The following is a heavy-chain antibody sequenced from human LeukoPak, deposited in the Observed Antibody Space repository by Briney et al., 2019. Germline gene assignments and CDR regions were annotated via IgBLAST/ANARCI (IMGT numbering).Heavy chain of an antibody. CDR3: ARGYYGP. J-gene: IGHJ5*02. V-gene: IGHV3-66*03. CDR2: IYSRGST. CDR1: GFTVSNNY. Sequence: GGSLRLSCAASGFTVSNNYTRWVRQAPGKGLEWVSSIYSRGSTSYVDSVKGRFTISRDNSKNTLFLQMNSLRVEDTAVYYCARGYYGPWGQGTLVTVSS. D-gene: IGHD3-22*01.